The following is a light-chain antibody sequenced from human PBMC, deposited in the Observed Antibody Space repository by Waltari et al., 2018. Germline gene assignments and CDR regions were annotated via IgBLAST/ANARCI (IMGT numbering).Light chain of an antibody. CDR1: QSVSSN. CDR3: QQYNKWPSYT. CDR2: DAS. Sequence: EIVMTQSPATLSLSPGERATLSCRASQSVSSNLAWYQQKPGQAPRLLIYDASTRANGIPARFSGSGSGTEFTLTISSLQSEDFAVYYCQQYNKWPSYTFGQGTKVEIK. J-gene: IGKJ2*01. V-gene: IGKV3-15*01.